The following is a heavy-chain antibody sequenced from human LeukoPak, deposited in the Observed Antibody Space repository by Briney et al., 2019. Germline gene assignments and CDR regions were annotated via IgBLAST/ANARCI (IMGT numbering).Heavy chain of an antibody. Sequence: GESLKISCQVSGYSFTDYWIGWVRQMPGKGLESMGIIYPADSDTTYSPSFQGQVTISADKSISTVYLQWSSLKASDTAIYYCARRAAEWELLDYWGQGTLVTVSS. V-gene: IGHV5-51*01. D-gene: IGHD1-26*01. CDR2: IYPADSDT. CDR3: ARRAAEWELLDY. J-gene: IGHJ4*02. CDR1: GYSFTDYW.